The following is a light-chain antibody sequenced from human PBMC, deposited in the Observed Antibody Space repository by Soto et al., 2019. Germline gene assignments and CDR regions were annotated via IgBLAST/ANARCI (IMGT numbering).Light chain of an antibody. CDR1: QDISDF. J-gene: IGKJ4*01. V-gene: IGKV1-33*01. CDR3: QQYDGLPLT. CDR2: DAS. Sequence: DIQMTQSPSSLSVGDRVTITCQASQDISDFLNWYQERPGKAPQLLIYDASKLETGVPSRFSGSGSGTDFTFTISSLQPEDVATYYCQQYDGLPLTFGGGTKVDI.